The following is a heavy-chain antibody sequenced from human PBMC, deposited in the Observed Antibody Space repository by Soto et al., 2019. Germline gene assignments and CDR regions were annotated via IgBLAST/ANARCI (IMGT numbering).Heavy chain of an antibody. CDR3: TKGGGYVGWFDP. Sequence: QVQLVQSGAEVKKPGASVKVSCKASGYTFTSYYMHWVRQAPGQGLEWMGIINPSGGSTSYAQKFQGMVTMTRATSTSTVYMELRSLISEETAVYYCTKGGGYVGWFDPWGQGNLVTVSS. CDR1: GYTFTSYY. CDR2: INPSGGST. D-gene: IGHD5-12*01. V-gene: IGHV1-46*01. J-gene: IGHJ5*02.